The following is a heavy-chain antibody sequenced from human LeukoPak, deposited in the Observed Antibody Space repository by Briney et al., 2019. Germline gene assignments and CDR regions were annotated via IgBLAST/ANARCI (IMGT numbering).Heavy chain of an antibody. Sequence: PGGSLRLSCAASGFTVSSNYMSWVRQAPGKGLEGVSGISGSGGSTFYADSVKGRFTISRDNSKNTLYLLINSLRAEDTAVYYCAKGGTTVVRGLFDKWGPGTMVTVSS. CDR2: ISGSGGST. J-gene: IGHJ3*02. CDR3: AKGGTTVVRGLFDK. V-gene: IGHV3-23*01. CDR1: GFTVSSNY. D-gene: IGHD4-23*01.